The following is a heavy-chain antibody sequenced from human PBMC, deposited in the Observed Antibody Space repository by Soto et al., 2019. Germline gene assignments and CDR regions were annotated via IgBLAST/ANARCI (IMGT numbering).Heavy chain of an antibody. CDR3: ARYKSNYYYGMDV. D-gene: IGHD1-20*01. V-gene: IGHV4-59*01. CDR1: PSCLSRCQ. CDR2: IYYSGIT. Sequence: TLPLTGSPCPSCLSRCQYGVIRPAPGKGMEWIGYIYYSGITNYTPSLKSRVTISVDTSKNQFSLKLSSVTAADTAVYYCARYKSNYYYGMDVWGQGTTVTVSS. J-gene: IGHJ6*02.